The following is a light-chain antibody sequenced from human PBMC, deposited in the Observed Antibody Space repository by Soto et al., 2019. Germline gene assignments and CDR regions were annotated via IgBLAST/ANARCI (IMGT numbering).Light chain of an antibody. Sequence: QSALTQPPSASGSPGQSVTISCTGTISDIGDYDYVSWYQQHPDKAPKLIIYEVSNRPSGVSNRFSGSKSGNTASLTISGLQAEDEADYYCSSYTSSSTRVFGTGTKLTVL. CDR3: SSYTSSSTRV. J-gene: IGLJ1*01. V-gene: IGLV2-14*01. CDR1: ISDIGDYDY. CDR2: EVS.